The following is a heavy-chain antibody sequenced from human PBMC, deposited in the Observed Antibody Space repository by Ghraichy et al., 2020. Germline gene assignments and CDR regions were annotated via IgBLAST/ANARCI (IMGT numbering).Heavy chain of an antibody. CDR2: IKQDGSEK. CDR3: ARPGYSTALDAFDL. J-gene: IGHJ3*01. D-gene: IGHD6-13*01. Sequence: GGSLRLSCTASGFTFSSYWMHWVLQAPGKGLEWVANIKQDGSEKYYVDSVKGRLTISRDNGKNLLYLQMNSLSAEDTAVYYCARPGYSTALDAFDLWGHGTMFT. CDR1: GFTFSSYW. V-gene: IGHV3-7*03.